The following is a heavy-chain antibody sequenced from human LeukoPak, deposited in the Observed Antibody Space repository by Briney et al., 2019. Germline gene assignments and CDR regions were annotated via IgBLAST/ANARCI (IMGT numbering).Heavy chain of an antibody. J-gene: IGHJ4*02. Sequence: GGSLRLSCAASGFPVSSNYMSWVRQAPGKGLEWLSIIYSGGSTYYADSVKDRFTISRDNSKNTLYLQMNSLRAEDTAMYYCARGYFDSSGEFDYWGQGTLVTVSS. CDR2: IYSGGST. V-gene: IGHV3-66*01. CDR3: ARGYFDSSGEFDY. CDR1: GFPVSSNY. D-gene: IGHD3-22*01.